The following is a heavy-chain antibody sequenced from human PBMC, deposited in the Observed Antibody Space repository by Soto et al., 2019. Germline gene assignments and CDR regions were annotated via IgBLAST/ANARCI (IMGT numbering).Heavy chain of an antibody. CDR2: ISGSGGST. V-gene: IGHV3-23*01. CDR1: GFTFSGYA. J-gene: IGHJ5*02. D-gene: IGHD6-19*01. CDR3: AERGSGWSNWFDR. Sequence: EVQLLESGGGLVQPGGSLRLSCAASGFTFSGYAMNWVRQAPGKGLEWVSGISGSGGSTYYADSVKGRFTISRDNSKNTIYLQINNLSAEDTAVYYGAERGSGWSNWFDRWGQGTLLTVS.